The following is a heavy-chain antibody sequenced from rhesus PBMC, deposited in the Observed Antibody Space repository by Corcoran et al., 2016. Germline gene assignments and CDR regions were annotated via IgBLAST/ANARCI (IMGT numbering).Heavy chain of an antibody. CDR2: IYGSSGNT. CDR3: ARNGPHSGSYYYVVSPRTGAFDF. J-gene: IGHJ3*01. CDR1: GGSISSGYG. Sequence: QVQLQESGPGLVKPSETLSLTCAVSGGSISSGYGWSWIRQPPGKGLEWIGYIYGSSGNTYYNPSLQSRVTISKDTSKNQFSLKLSSVTAADTAVYYCARNGPHSGSYYYVVSPRTGAFDFWGQGLRVTVSS. D-gene: IGHD3-16*01. V-gene: IGHV4S7*01.